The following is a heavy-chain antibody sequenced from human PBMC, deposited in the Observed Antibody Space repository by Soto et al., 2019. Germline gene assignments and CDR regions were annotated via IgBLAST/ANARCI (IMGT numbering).Heavy chain of an antibody. D-gene: IGHD3-22*01. CDR2: INTSGGST. V-gene: IGHV1-46*03. Sequence: ASVKVSCKASGYTFTTYYMHWVRQAPGQGLEWMGIINTSGGSTSYAQKFQGRVTMTRDTSTSTVYMELSSLRSEDTAVYYCARDTNTIRYYDSSGYLNWFDPWGQGTLVTVYS. CDR3: ARDTNTIRYYDSSGYLNWFDP. J-gene: IGHJ5*02. CDR1: GYTFTTYY.